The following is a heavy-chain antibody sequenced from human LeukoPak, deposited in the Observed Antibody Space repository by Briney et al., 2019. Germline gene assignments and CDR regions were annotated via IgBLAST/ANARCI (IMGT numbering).Heavy chain of an antibody. D-gene: IGHD3-10*01. Sequence: GGSLRLSCAASGFTFSGTTMYWVRQASGKGLEWVSSISSSSSYIYYADSVKGRFTISRDNAKNSLYLQMNSLRAEDTAVYYCARAKRGHYYGSGSYYSGVGYYYYGMDVWGQGTTVTVSS. J-gene: IGHJ6*02. V-gene: IGHV3-21*01. CDR2: ISSSSSYI. CDR3: ARAKRGHYYGSGSYYSGVGYYYYGMDV. CDR1: GFTFSGTT.